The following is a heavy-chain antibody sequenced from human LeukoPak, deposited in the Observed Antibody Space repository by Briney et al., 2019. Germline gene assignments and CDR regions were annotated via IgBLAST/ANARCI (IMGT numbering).Heavy chain of an antibody. D-gene: IGHD6-19*01. CDR2: ISYDGSDI. CDR3: ASWAGGAQAGILGFGVFDY. J-gene: IGHJ4*02. V-gene: IGHV3-30*04. CDR1: GFSFSSHA. Sequence: TGRSLRLSCVGSGFSFSSHAMQWVRQAPGKGMEWVAVISYDGSDIRYAVSVKGRFTISREDSKKTLYLEMNSLRTDDSAVYHCASWAGGAQAGILGFGVFDYWGQGTLVTVSS.